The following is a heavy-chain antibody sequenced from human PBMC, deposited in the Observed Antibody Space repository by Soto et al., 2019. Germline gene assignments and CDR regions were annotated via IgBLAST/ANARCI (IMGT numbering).Heavy chain of an antibody. V-gene: IGHV4-34*01. D-gene: IGHD5-12*01. CDR3: AGGRWLRSAFDY. J-gene: IGHJ4*02. CDR2: INHSGST. Sequence: SETLSLTCTVSGGSISSYYWSWIRQPPGKGLEWIGEINHSGSTNYNPSLKSRVTISVDTSKNQFSLKLNSVTAADTAVYYCAGGRWLRSAFDYWGPGTLVTVSS. CDR1: GGSISSYY.